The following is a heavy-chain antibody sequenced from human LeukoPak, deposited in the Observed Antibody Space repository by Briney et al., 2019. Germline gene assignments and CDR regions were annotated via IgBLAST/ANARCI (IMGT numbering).Heavy chain of an antibody. Sequence: GGSLRLSCAACGFTFSSYDMHWVRQATGKGLEWVSAIGTAGDTYYPGSVKGRFTISRDNSKNTLYLQMNSLRAEDTAVYYCTKGLLQHLFDYWGQGTLVTVSS. V-gene: IGHV3-13*01. J-gene: IGHJ4*02. CDR2: IGTAGDT. CDR3: TKGLLQHLFDY. D-gene: IGHD3-9*01. CDR1: GFTFSSYD.